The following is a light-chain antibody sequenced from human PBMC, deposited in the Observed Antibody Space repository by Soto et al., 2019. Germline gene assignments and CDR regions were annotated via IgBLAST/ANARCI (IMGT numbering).Light chain of an antibody. J-gene: IGKJ4*01. CDR2: GAS. CDR3: QQYGSSLLT. CDR1: QSVSSSY. V-gene: IGKV3-20*01. Sequence: ETGLTQSPGTLSLSPGERDTLSCRASQSVSSSYLACYQQKPGQAPRGHIYGASSRATGIPDRFSGSGSGTGFTRTISRLEPEDFAVYYCQQYGSSLLTFGGGTIVDIK.